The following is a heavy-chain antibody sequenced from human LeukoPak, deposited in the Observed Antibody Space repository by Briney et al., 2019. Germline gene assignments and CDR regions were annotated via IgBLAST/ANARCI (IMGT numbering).Heavy chain of an antibody. V-gene: IGHV3-23*01. D-gene: IGHD6-19*01. J-gene: IGHJ5*02. Sequence: GGSLRLSCAASGFTFGTYAMSWVRQAPGKGLEWISAISGSGGSTYYADSVKGRFTISRDNSKNTLYLQMNSLRAEDTAVYYCAKIPYSSGWVQNWFDPWGQGTLVTVPS. CDR3: AKIPYSSGWVQNWFDP. CDR1: GFTFGTYA. CDR2: ISGSGGST.